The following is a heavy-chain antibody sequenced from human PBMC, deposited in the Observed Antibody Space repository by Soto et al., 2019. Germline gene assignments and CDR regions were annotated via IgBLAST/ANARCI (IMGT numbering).Heavy chain of an antibody. D-gene: IGHD1-7*01. CDR3: AKPRYNWNYGWRYYFDY. Sequence: EVQLLESGGSLVQPGGSLRLSCAASEFSFSSYAMSWVCQAPANGMEWVSAISGSGGSTYYADSVKGRFTISRDKSKNTLYLQMNSLRAADSAVYYCAKPRYNWNYGWRYYFDYWGQGTLVTVSS. V-gene: IGHV3-23*01. CDR1: EFSFSSYA. CDR2: ISGSGGST. J-gene: IGHJ4*02.